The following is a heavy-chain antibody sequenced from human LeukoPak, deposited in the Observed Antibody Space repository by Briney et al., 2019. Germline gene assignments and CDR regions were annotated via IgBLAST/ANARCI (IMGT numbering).Heavy chain of an antibody. V-gene: IGHV4-39*07. Sequence: KPSETLSLTCIVSGGSISSSSSYWGWIRQPPGKGLEWIGSIYYRGDTYYNPSLKSRVTISVDTSKNQFSLKLSSVTAADTAVYYCARGRSGYSYAHRPNAFDIWGQGTMVTVSS. CDR3: ARGRSGYSYAHRPNAFDI. J-gene: IGHJ3*02. CDR2: IYYRGDT. D-gene: IGHD5-18*01. CDR1: GGSISSSSSY.